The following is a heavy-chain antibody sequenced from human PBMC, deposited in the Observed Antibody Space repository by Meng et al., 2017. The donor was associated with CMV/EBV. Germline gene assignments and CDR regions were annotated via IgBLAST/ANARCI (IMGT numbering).Heavy chain of an antibody. J-gene: IGHJ5*02. Sequence: SETLSLTCAVYGGSFSGYYWSWIRQPPGKGLEWIGEINHSGSTNYNPSLKSRVTISVDTSKNQFSLKLRSVTAADTAVYYCARGGGYCSSTSCYNWFDPWGQGTLVTVSS. V-gene: IGHV4-34*01. CDR3: ARGGGYCSSTSCYNWFDP. D-gene: IGHD2-2*01. CDR2: INHSGST. CDR1: GGSFSGYY.